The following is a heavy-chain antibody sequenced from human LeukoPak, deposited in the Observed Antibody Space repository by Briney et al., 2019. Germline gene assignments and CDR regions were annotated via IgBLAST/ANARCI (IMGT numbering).Heavy chain of an antibody. D-gene: IGHD5-18*01. CDR1: GGSISSYY. V-gene: IGHV4-59*01. CDR2: IYYSGST. Sequence: PSETLSLTCTVAGGSISSYYWSWVRQPPGKGLEWIGYIYYSGSTNYNPSLKSRVTISVDTSKNQFSLKLSSVTAADTAVYYCARVDTAMVGGYYYYGMDVWGKGTTVTVSS. J-gene: IGHJ6*04. CDR3: ARVDTAMVGGYYYYGMDV.